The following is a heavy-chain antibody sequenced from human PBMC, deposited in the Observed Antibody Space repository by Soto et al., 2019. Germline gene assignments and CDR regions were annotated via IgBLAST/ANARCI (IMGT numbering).Heavy chain of an antibody. D-gene: IGHD3-22*01. J-gene: IGHJ1*01. CDR1: GGTFSSYA. Sequence: GASVKVSCKASGGTFSSYAISWVRQAPGQGLEWMGGIIPISGTANYAQKFQGRVTITADESTSTAYMELSSLRSEDTAVYYCADLIGSGYYAGYFQHWGQGTLVTVSS. V-gene: IGHV1-69*13. CDR3: ADLIGSGYYAGYFQH. CDR2: IIPISGTA.